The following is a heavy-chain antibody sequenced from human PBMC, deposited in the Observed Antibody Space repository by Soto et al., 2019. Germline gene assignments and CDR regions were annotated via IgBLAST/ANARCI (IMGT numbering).Heavy chain of an antibody. J-gene: IGHJ5*02. V-gene: IGHV4-38-2*02. CDR2: IFHTGST. D-gene: IGHD3-10*01. CDR3: VRDYMARGRDSNWFDP. Sequence: LSLTCAVSNYSISSGYYWGWIRQPPEKGLEYIGSIFHTGSTYYNPSLKSRVIISVDTSQNQFSLRLNSVTAEDTAVYYWVRDYMARGRDSNWFDPWGQGTLVTVSS. CDR1: NYSISSGYY.